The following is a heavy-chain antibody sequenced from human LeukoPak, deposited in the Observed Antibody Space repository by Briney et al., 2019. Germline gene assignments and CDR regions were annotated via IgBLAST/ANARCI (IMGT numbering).Heavy chain of an antibody. CDR1: GFTFSSYA. CDR3: AKDRSLHDYSNYSHWFDP. CDR2: ISGSGGST. J-gene: IGHJ5*02. D-gene: IGHD4-11*01. Sequence: PGGSLRLSCAASGFTFSSYAMSWVRQAPGKGLEWVSAISGSGGSTYYADSVKGRFTISRDNSKNTLYLQMNSLRAEDTAVYYCAKDRSLHDYSNYSHWFDPWGQGTLVTVSS. V-gene: IGHV3-23*01.